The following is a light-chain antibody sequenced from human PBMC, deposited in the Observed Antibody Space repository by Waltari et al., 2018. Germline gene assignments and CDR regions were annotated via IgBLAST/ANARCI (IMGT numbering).Light chain of an antibody. V-gene: IGKV1-12*01. CDR1: QDINNF. Sequence: DIQMTQSPSSVFASVGERVTITCRASQDINNFFAWYQQKPGKDPYLLIYGSSVLQSGVPARFSGSGSRTNFTLTINSLQREDFATYFCQQANSFVPLTFGGGTRVQIK. CDR3: QQANSFVPLT. J-gene: IGKJ4*01. CDR2: GSS.